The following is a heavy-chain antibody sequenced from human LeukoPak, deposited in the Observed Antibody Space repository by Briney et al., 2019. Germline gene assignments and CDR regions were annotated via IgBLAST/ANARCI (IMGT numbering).Heavy chain of an antibody. J-gene: IGHJ4*02. V-gene: IGHV1-69*05. Sequence: ASVKVSCKASGGTFSSYAISWVRQAPGQGLEWMGGIIPIFGTANYAQKVQGRDTITTDESTSTAYMELGSLRSEDTAVYYCARVGSSSSFFFDYWGQGTLVTVSS. CDR1: GGTFSSYA. CDR2: IIPIFGTA. CDR3: ARVGSSSSFFFDY. D-gene: IGHD6-6*01.